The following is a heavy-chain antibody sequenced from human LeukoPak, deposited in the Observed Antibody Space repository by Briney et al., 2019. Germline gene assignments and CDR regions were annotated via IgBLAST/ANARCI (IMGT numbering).Heavy chain of an antibody. CDR2: ILFDGYKQ. Sequence: VGSLRLSSAAPGFTFSSYAMSWVRAGLRKRLEWGSVILFDGYKQYNADSVKGRFTVARDNSKNTLYLQMNSLRAEDTAVYYCARDRTTYSYYMDVWGKGTTVTVS. J-gene: IGHJ6*03. D-gene: IGHD2/OR15-2a*01. V-gene: IGHV3-30*03. CDR1: GFTFSSYA. CDR3: ARDRTTYSYYMDV.